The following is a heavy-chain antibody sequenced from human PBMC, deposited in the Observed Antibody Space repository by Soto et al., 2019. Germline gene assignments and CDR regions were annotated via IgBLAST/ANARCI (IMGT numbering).Heavy chain of an antibody. D-gene: IGHD3-10*01. J-gene: IGHJ4*02. Sequence: EVQLLESGGGLVQPGGSLTLSCAASGFTFNNYAMSWVRQAPGKGLEWVSSISGSGQRTNYADSVKGRFTMSRDNHNDKLSLHMIRLGAGDTAIYYCTKGVRGGGSGELDYWGQGTRVTVAS. V-gene: IGHV3-23*01. CDR1: GFTFNNYA. CDR2: ISGSGQRT. CDR3: TKGVRGGGSGELDY.